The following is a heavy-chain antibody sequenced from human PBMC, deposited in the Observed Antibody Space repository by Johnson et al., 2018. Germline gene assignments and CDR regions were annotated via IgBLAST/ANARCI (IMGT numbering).Heavy chain of an antibody. J-gene: IGHJ3*02. D-gene: IGHD2/OR15-2a*01. V-gene: IGHV1-8*01. Sequence: QVQLVESGAEVKKPGASVKVSCRASGYTFTVYDFNWVRQATGQGREWMGYMNPNSGNTGYAQKFQGRVTMTRDHSIKTADMELSSLRSEDTAVYYCARGNVRSFDIWGQGTMVIVSS. CDR1: GYTFTVYD. CDR3: ARGNVRSFDI. CDR2: MNPNSGNT.